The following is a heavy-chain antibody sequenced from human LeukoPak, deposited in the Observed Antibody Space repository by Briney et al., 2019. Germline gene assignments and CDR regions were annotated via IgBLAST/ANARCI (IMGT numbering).Heavy chain of an antibody. CDR1: GYTFSSYH. Sequence: ASVKVSCKASGYTFSSYHISWVRQAPGQGLEWMGWIGAYNGYTNYAQMLQGRVTMTTDTSTTTAYMELRSLRSDDTAVYYCARGVNFDWLLAPYYYYYMDVWAKGTTVTVSS. D-gene: IGHD3-9*01. CDR2: IGAYNGYT. V-gene: IGHV1-18*01. J-gene: IGHJ6*03. CDR3: ARGVNFDWLLAPYYYYYMDV.